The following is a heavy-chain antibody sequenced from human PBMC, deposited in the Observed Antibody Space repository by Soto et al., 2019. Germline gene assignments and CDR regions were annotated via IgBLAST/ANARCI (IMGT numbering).Heavy chain of an antibody. D-gene: IGHD3-16*02. Sequence: PSETLSLTCAVYGGSFSGYYWSWIRQPPGKGLEWIGEINHSGSTNYNPYLKSRVTISVDTSKNQFSLKLSSVTAADTAVYYCARGLYYDYVWGSYRRMSAFDIWGQGTMVTVSS. CDR1: GGSFSGYY. CDR2: INHSGST. J-gene: IGHJ3*02. V-gene: IGHV4-34*01. CDR3: ARGLYYDYVWGSYRRMSAFDI.